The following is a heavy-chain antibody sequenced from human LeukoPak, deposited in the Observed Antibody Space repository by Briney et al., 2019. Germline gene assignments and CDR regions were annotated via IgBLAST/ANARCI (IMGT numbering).Heavy chain of an antibody. CDR1: GGTFSSYA. D-gene: IGHD2-2*01. CDR3: ARSGCSSTSCYGGGTDY. Sequence: ASVKVSCNASGGTFSSYAISWVRQAPGQGLEWMGGIIPIFGTANYAQKFQGRVTITTDESTSTAYMELSSLRSEDTAVYYCARSGCSSTSCYGGGTDYWGQGTLVTVSS. V-gene: IGHV1-69*05. J-gene: IGHJ4*02. CDR2: IIPIFGTA.